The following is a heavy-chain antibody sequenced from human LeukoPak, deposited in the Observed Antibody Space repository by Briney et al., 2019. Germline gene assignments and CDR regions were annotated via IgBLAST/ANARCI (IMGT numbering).Heavy chain of an antibody. Sequence: SETLSLTCTVSGGSISSYYWSWIRQPAGKGLEWIGRIYTSGSTNYNPSLKSRVTMSVDTSKNQFFLKLSSVTAADTAVYYCARAEAYCSSTSCYTIWFDPWGQGTLVTVSS. CDR3: ARAEAYCSSTSCYTIWFDP. CDR1: GGSISSYY. D-gene: IGHD2-2*02. V-gene: IGHV4-4*07. CDR2: IYTSGST. J-gene: IGHJ5*02.